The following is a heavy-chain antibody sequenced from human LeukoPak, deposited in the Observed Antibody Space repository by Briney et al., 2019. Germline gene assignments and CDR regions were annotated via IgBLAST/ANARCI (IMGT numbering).Heavy chain of an antibody. CDR2: IIPIFGTA. Sequence: ASVKVSCKASGGTFSSYAISWVRQAPGQGLEWMGGIIPIFGTANYAQKFQGRVTITADESTSTAYMELSSLRSEDTAVYYCAGRDFSSSAFDYWGQGTLVTVSS. CDR3: AGRDFSSSAFDY. J-gene: IGHJ4*02. V-gene: IGHV1-69*13. D-gene: IGHD6-6*01. CDR1: GGTFSSYA.